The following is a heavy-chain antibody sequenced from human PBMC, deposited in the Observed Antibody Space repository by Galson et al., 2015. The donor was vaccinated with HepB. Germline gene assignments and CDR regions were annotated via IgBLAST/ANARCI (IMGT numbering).Heavy chain of an antibody. CDR2: ISSSSSYI. Sequence: SLRLSCAASGFTFSSYSMNWVRQAPGKGLEWVSSISSSSSYIYYADSVKGRFTISRDNAKNSLYLQMNSLRAEDTAVYYCARSRWSSAVAGTGDAFDIWGQGTMVTVSS. CDR1: GFTFSSYS. J-gene: IGHJ3*02. CDR3: ARSRWSSAVAGTGDAFDI. V-gene: IGHV3-21*01. D-gene: IGHD6-19*01.